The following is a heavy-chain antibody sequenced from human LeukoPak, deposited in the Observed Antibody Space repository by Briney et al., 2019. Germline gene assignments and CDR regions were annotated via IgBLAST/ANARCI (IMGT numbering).Heavy chain of an antibody. CDR1: GYTFTGYY. Sequence: ASVKVSCKASGYTFTGYYMHWVRQAPGQGLEWMGWINPNSGGTNYAQKFQGRVTMTRDTSISTAYMELSRLRSDDTAVYYCAGGRITMVRGVISPFDPWGQGTLVTVSS. D-gene: IGHD3-10*01. CDR3: AGGRITMVRGVISPFDP. V-gene: IGHV1-2*02. J-gene: IGHJ5*02. CDR2: INPNSGGT.